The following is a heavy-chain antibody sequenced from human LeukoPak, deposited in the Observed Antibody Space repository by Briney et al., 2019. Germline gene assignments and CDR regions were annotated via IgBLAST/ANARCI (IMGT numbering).Heavy chain of an antibody. J-gene: IGHJ4*02. CDR3: TRDWTY. D-gene: IGHD1-1*01. Sequence: ASVKVSCQTSGYTFTNYDINWVRPAAGQGLEWMGWVNPDSGDTGFAQKFQGRLAITTNTSARIGYMEMSGLTSEDTAVYYCTRDWTYWGPGTLVAVSS. V-gene: IGHV1-8*01. CDR2: VNPDSGDT. CDR1: GYTFTNYD.